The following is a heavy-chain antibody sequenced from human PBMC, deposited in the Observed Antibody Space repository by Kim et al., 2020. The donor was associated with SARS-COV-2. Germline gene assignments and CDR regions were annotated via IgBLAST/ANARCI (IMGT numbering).Heavy chain of an antibody. CDR2: INPSGGTT. D-gene: IGHD6-6*01. V-gene: IGHV1-46*01. J-gene: IGHJ4*01. CDR3: ARGGDSSSSEDFFDY. Sequence: ASVKVSCKASEYSFTRFYIHWVRQAPGQGLECMGVINPSGGTTSYPQKFQGRITVTSDTSTSTVYMELNSLRSDDTAVYYCARGGDSSSSEDFFDYWGHGTLVTVSS. CDR1: EYSFTRFY.